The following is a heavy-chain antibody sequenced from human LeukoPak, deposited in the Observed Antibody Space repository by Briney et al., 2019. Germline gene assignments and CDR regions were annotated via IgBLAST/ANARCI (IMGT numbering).Heavy chain of an antibody. CDR2: MSSSGSP. D-gene: IGHD1-26*01. Sequence: SETLSLTCTVSGGSTGNYFWSWIRQPPGKGLEWIGYMSSSGSPNYNPSLKSRVTISVDTSNNQFSLKLISVTAADTAVYYCARRGPNSGSYSHFDLWGRGTLVTVSS. J-gene: IGHJ2*01. CDR3: ARRGPNSGSYSHFDL. V-gene: IGHV4-59*01. CDR1: GGSTGNYF.